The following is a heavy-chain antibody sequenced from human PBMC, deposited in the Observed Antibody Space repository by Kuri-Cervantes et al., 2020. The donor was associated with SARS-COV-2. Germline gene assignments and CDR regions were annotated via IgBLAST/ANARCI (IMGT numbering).Heavy chain of an antibody. CDR2: IYTSGCT. J-gene: IGHJ6*03. CDR1: GGSITSGSYY. Sequence: SETLSLTCTVSGGSITSGSYYWSWIRPPAGKGLEWMGRIYTSGCTNYKPSLKSRVTISVDTSKNQFYLKLSSVTAADTAVYYCARGRSGITIFGVVITARYYYYYMDVWGKGTTVTVSS. D-gene: IGHD3-3*01. V-gene: IGHV4-61*02. CDR3: ARGRSGITIFGVVITARYYYYYMDV.